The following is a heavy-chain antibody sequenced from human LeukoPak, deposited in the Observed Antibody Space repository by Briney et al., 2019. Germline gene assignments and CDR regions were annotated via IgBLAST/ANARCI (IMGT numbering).Heavy chain of an antibody. CDR2: MYYSGST. Sequence: SETLSLTCTVSGASISGYYWNWIRQPPGKGLEWIGYMYYSGSTNYNPSLKSRVTMSVDMSKNELSLKLSSVTAADTAVYYWARMNGDYGFRNYFYYGLDVWGQGTTVTVSS. V-gene: IGHV4-59*08. CDR1: GASISGYY. D-gene: IGHD4-17*01. CDR3: ARMNGDYGFRNYFYYGLDV. J-gene: IGHJ6*02.